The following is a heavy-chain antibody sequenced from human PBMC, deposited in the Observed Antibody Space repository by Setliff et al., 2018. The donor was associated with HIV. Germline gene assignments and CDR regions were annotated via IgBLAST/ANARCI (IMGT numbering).Heavy chain of an antibody. V-gene: IGHV3-33*06. CDR1: GFTFSTYG. CDR3: AKGPGYSSSWYYFNY. D-gene: IGHD6-13*01. J-gene: IGHJ4*02. CDR2: IWSDGSNK. Sequence: PGGSLRLSCAASGFTFSTYGMHWVRQAPGKGLEWLAVIWSDGSNKYFADSVKGRFTISRDNSKNTLYLQMNSLRAEETAVYYCAKGPGYSSSWYYFNYWVQGTLVTVSS.